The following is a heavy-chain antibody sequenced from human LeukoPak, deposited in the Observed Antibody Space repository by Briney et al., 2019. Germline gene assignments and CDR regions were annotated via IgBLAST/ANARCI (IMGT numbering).Heavy chain of an antibody. V-gene: IGHV1-2*02. CDR3: ARDALKSAYRGYCSSTSCYGWFDP. CDR2: INPNSGGT. CDR1: GYTFTGYY. D-gene: IGHD2-2*01. Sequence: ASVKVSCKASGYTFTGYYMHWVRQAPGQGLEWMGWINPNSGGTNYAQKFQGRVTMTRDTSISTAYMKLSRLRSDDTAVYYCARDALKSAYRGYCSSTSCYGWFDPWGQGTLVTVSS. J-gene: IGHJ5*02.